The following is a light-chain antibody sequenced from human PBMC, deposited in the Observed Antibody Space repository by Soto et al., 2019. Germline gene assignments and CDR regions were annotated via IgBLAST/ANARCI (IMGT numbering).Light chain of an antibody. CDR1: QDISTL. J-gene: IGKJ4*01. CDR2: GAS. CDR3: QQADSFPLT. Sequence: DIQMTQSPSSVSASIGDTVTITCRASQDISTLLAWYQQKPGKAPKLLIYGASTLESGVPSRFSGRGSGTDFTLTISSLQPEDFATYFCQQADSFPLTFGCGTKVDIK. V-gene: IGKV1D-12*01.